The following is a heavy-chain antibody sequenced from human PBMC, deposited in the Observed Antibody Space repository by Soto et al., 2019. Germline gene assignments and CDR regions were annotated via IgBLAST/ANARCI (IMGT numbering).Heavy chain of an antibody. CDR1: GGSISRSTYY. CDR2: IYYSGST. J-gene: IGHJ5*02. D-gene: IGHD2-2*02. V-gene: IGHV4-39*01. Sequence: TLSLPCTVSGGSISRSTYYWGWIRQLPRKGLEWIGSIYYSGSTYYRPSLKSLVTISVDTSKNQFSLKLSSVTSAVTAVYARSLQGPAAIRHGWFDPWGQGTLVTVSS. CDR3: SLQGPAAIRHGWFDP.